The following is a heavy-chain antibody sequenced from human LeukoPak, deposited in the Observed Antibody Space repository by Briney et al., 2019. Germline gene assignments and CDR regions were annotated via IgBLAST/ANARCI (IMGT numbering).Heavy chain of an antibody. Sequence: GGSLRLSCAASGFTFSSYTMSWVRQAPGKGLEWVSTITISDGNTYYADSVKGRFTVSRDNSKNTLFLQMNSLRAEDTAVYYCAKDGGLWVSAHWGDSWGRGTLVTVSS. CDR2: ITISDGNT. CDR3: AKDGGLWVSAHWGDS. V-gene: IGHV3-23*01. CDR1: GFTFSSYT. D-gene: IGHD7-27*01. J-gene: IGHJ4*02.